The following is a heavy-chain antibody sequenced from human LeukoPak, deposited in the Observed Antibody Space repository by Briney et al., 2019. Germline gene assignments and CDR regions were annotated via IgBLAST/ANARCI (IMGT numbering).Heavy chain of an antibody. V-gene: IGHV4-34*01. D-gene: IGHD2-21*01. CDR3: ARAKNGCGGDCYSPSFFDY. CDR1: GGSFSDYY. CDR2: INHSGST. J-gene: IGHJ4*02. Sequence: SETLSLTCAVYGGSFSDYYWSWIRQPPGKGLEWIGEINHSGSTNYNPSLKNRVTMSVDTSKNQFSLELSSVTAADTAVYYCARAKNGCGGDCYSPSFFDYWGQGTLVTVSS.